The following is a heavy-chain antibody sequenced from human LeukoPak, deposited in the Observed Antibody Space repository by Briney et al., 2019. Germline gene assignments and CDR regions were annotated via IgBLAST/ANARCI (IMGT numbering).Heavy chain of an antibody. Sequence: ASVKVSCKASGYTFTSYGISWVRQAPGQGLEWMGWISAYNGNTNYAQKLQGRVTMTTDTSTSTAYMELRSLRSDDTAVYYCARDEAAATPHNWFDPWGQGTLVTVSS. CDR3: ARDEAAATPHNWFDP. D-gene: IGHD2-15*01. V-gene: IGHV1-18*01. CDR2: ISAYNGNT. CDR1: GYTFTSYG. J-gene: IGHJ5*02.